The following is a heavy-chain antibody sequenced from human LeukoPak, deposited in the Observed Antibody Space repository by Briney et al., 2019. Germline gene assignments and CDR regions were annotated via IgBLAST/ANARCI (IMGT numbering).Heavy chain of an antibody. CDR3: ARDSGGSNDFDY. J-gene: IGHJ4*02. V-gene: IGHV3-64*01. CDR1: GFTFSSYA. D-gene: IGHD2-15*01. CDR2: ISSNGGST. Sequence: TGGSLRLSCAAAGFTFSSYAMHWVRQAPGKGLEYVSAISSNGGSTYYANSVKGRLTISRDNSKNTLYLQMGSLRAEDMAVYYCARDSGGSNDFDYWGQGTLVTVSS.